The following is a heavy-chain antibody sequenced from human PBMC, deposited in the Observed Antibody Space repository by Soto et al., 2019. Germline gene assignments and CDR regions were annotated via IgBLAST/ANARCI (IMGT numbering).Heavy chain of an antibody. D-gene: IGHD6-6*01. CDR1: SDSISIYY. CDR2: ISYSGST. J-gene: IGHJ4*02. Sequence: PSETLSLTCTVSSDSISIYYWSLIRQPPGKRLEWIGYISYSGSTDYNPSLKSRVTISGDTSKNQFSLKVRSVTAEDTAVYYCARGTSSKRPLDYWGQGVXVTVSS. V-gene: IGHV4-59*01. CDR3: ARGTSSKRPLDY.